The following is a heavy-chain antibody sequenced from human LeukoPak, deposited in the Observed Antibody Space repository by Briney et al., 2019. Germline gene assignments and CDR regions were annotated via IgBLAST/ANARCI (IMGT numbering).Heavy chain of an antibody. CDR3: AGLRPAAAGTTPDWFDP. Sequence: ASVKVSCKASGYSFTSYGISWVRQAPGQGLEWMGWISAYNGNTNYAQKLQGRVTMTTDTSTSSAYLELRGLRSDHTGGDYCAGLRPAAAGTTPDWFDPWGQGTLVTVSS. J-gene: IGHJ5*02. V-gene: IGHV1-18*04. CDR2: ISAYNGNT. D-gene: IGHD6-13*01. CDR1: GYSFTSYG.